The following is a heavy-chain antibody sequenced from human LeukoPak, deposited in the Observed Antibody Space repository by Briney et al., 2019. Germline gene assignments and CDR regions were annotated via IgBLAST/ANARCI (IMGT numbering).Heavy chain of an antibody. J-gene: IGHJ4*02. CDR1: GGTFISYA. CDR3: ATDKETQLALDY. V-gene: IGHV1-24*01. CDR2: FDPEDGET. D-gene: IGHD3-3*02. Sequence: ASVKVSCKASGGTFISYAISWVRQAPGQGLEWMGGFDPEDGETTYAQKFQGRVTMTEDTSTDIAYMELSSLRSEDTAVYYCATDKETQLALDYWGQGTLVTVSS.